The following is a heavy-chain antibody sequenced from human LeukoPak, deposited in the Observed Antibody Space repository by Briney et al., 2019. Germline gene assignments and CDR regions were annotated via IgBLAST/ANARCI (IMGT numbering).Heavy chain of an antibody. CDR2: ISDSGST. D-gene: IGHD1-1*01. J-gene: IGHJ4*02. Sequence: SETLSLTCTVSGGSISSYYWSWIRQPPGKRLEWIGYISDSGSTNYNPSLTSRVTISVDTSENHFSLKLTSVTAADTAVYYCARSRVTGTTFFDYWGQGTLVTVSS. CDR3: ARSRVTGTTFFDY. CDR1: GGSISSYY. V-gene: IGHV4-59*01.